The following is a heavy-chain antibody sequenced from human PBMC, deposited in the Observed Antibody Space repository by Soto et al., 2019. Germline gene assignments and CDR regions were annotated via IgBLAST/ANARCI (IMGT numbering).Heavy chain of an antibody. CDR1: GFTFVDYT. V-gene: IGHV3-43*01. D-gene: IGHD6-19*01. CDR2: ISWDGGST. Sequence: PGGFLRLSCAASGFTFVDYTMHWVRQAPGKGLEWVSLISWDGGSTYYADSVKGRFTISRDNSKNSLYLQMNSLRTEDTALYYCAKDMMSGYSSGWYFDWGQGTLVTVSS. CDR3: AKDMMSGYSSGWYFD. J-gene: IGHJ4*02.